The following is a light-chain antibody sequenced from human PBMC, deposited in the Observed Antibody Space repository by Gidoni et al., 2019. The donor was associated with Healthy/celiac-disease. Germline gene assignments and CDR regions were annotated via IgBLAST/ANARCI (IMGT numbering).Light chain of an antibody. V-gene: IGLV1-40*01. CDR2: GNS. Sequence: QSVLTQPPSVSGAPGQRVPISCTGSSSNIGAGYDVHWYQQLPGPAPKLLTYGNSNRPSGVPDRFSGSKSGTSASLAITGLQAEDEADYYCQSYDSSLSGYVVFGGGTKLTVL. J-gene: IGLJ2*01. CDR1: SSNIGAGYD. CDR3: QSYDSSLSGYVV.